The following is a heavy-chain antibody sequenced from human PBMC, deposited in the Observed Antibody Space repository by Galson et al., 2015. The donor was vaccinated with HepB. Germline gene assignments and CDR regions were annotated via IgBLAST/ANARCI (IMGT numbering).Heavy chain of an antibody. V-gene: IGHV3-73*01. CDR3: TRSTYSSSWYEDY. CDR1: GFTFSGSA. CDR2: IRSKANSYAT. Sequence: LRLSCAASGFTFSGSAMHWVRQASGKGLEWVGRIRSKANSYATAYAASVKGRFTISRDDSKNTAYLQMNSLKTEDTAVYYCTRSTYSSSWYEDYWGQGTLVTVSS. J-gene: IGHJ4*02. D-gene: IGHD6-13*01.